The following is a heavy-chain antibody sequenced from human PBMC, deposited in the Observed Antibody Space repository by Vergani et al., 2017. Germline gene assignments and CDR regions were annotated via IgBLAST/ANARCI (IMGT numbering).Heavy chain of an antibody. Sequence: QVQLVQSGAEVKKPGSSVKVSCKASGGTFSSYTISWVRQAPGQGLEWMGRIIPILGIANYAQKFQGRVTITADKSTSTAYMELSSLRSEDTAVYYCASFWYYYGSGSYYKNDAFDIWGQGTMVTVSS. CDR1: GGTFSSYT. D-gene: IGHD3-10*01. J-gene: IGHJ3*02. V-gene: IGHV1-69*02. CDR3: ASFWYYYGSGSYYKNDAFDI. CDR2: IIPILGIA.